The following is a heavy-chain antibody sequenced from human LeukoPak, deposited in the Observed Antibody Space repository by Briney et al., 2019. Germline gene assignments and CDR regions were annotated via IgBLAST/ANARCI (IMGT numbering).Heavy chain of an antibody. J-gene: IGHJ4*02. V-gene: IGHV1-69*13. CDR2: IIPIFGTA. CDR1: GGTFSTFT. D-gene: IGHD6-13*01. CDR3: ARSSTSSSWYSYFDY. Sequence: GASVKVSCKASGGTFSTFTINWVRQAPGQGLEWMGGIIPIFGTANYAQKFQGRVTITADESTSTAYMELSSLRSEDTAVYYCARSSTSSSWYSYFDYWGQGTLVTVSS.